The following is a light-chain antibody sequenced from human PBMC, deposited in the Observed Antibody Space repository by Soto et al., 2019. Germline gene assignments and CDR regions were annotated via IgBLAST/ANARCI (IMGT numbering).Light chain of an antibody. CDR2: GAS. CDR3: QQYSASPRT. CDR1: ESISRRY. Sequence: ENGLTQFPGTLSLSPGESATLSCRTSESISRRYLAWYQQRPGQPPRLLIYGASKTATSIPNRFSGSGSGTDFTISISRLAHEVFGKYYCQQYSASPRTFGQGTKVEIK. J-gene: IGKJ2*01. V-gene: IGKV3-20*01.